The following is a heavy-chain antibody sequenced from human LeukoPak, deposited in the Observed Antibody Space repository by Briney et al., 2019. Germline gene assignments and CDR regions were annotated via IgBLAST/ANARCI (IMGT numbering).Heavy chain of an antibody. D-gene: IGHD5-24*01. J-gene: IGHJ4*02. CDR3: AKGVEMATIGGDFDY. Sequence: PGGSLRLSCAASGFTFSSYAMSWVRQAPGKGLEWVSAISGSGGSTYYADSVKGRFTISRDNSKNTLYLQMNSLRAEDTAVYYCAKGVEMATIGGDFDYWGQGTLVTVSS. CDR1: GFTFSSYA. CDR2: ISGSGGST. V-gene: IGHV3-23*01.